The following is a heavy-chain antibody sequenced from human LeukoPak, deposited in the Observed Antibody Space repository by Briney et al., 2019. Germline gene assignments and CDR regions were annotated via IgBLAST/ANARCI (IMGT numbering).Heavy chain of an antibody. CDR1: GVTVITND. Sequence: PGGSLRLSCAASGVTVITNDMTWVRQAPGKGLEWVSVLYSDGNTKYADSVQVRFPISRDNSKNTLYLEMNTLSPDDTALYYCARGVEPLAANTLAYWGQGTLVTVSS. CDR3: ARGVEPLAANTLAY. D-gene: IGHD1-14*01. CDR2: LYSDGNT. J-gene: IGHJ4*02. V-gene: IGHV3-53*01.